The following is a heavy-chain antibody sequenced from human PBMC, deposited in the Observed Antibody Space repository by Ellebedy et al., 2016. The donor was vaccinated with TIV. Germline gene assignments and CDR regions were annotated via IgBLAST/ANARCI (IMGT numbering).Heavy chain of an antibody. CDR2: FDPEDGET. V-gene: IGHV1-24*01. CDR1: GYTLTELS. CDR3: ARGVTGEGVWRGIQDILTGYYSDYFDY. D-gene: IGHD3-9*01. J-gene: IGHJ4*02. Sequence: AASVKVSCKVSGYTLTELSMHWVRQAPGKGLEWMGGFDPEDGETIYAQKFQGRVTMTEDTSTDTAYMELSSLRSEDTAVYYCARGVTGEGVWRGIQDILTGYYSDYFDYWGQGTLVTVSS.